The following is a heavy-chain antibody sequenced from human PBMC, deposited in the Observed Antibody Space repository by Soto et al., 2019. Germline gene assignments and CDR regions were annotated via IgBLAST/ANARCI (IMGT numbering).Heavy chain of an antibody. D-gene: IGHD5-18*01. J-gene: IGHJ6*02. Sequence: SGPTLVNPTETLTLTCTVSGFSLSNARMGVSWIRQPPGKALEWLAHIFSNDEKSYSTSLKSRLTISKDTSKSQVVLTMTNMDPVDTATYYCARRDSQYYYYGMDVWGQGTTVTVS. V-gene: IGHV2-26*01. CDR2: IFSNDEK. CDR1: GFSLSNARMG. CDR3: ARRDSQYYYYGMDV.